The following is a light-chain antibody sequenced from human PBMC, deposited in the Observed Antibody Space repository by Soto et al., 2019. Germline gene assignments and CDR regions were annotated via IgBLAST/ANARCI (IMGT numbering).Light chain of an antibody. V-gene: IGLV1-44*01. CDR1: SSNIGSNT. CDR2: SNN. Sequence: QSVLTQPPSASGTPGQRVTISCSGSSSNIGSNTVNWYQQLPGTAPKLLIYSNNQRPSGVPDRFSGSKSCTSASLAISGLQFEDEADYYCAAWDDSLNGFYVFGTGTKLTVL. J-gene: IGLJ1*01. CDR3: AAWDDSLNGFYV.